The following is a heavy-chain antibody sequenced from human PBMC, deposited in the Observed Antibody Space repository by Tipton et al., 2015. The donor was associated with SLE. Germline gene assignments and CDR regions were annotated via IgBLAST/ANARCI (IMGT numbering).Heavy chain of an antibody. D-gene: IGHD6-13*01. CDR1: GFTFSSYA. Sequence: SLRLSCAASGFTFSSYAMSWVXXXXXKGLEWVSAISGXGGSTSYADSVKGRFTISRDNSKNTLYLQMNSLRAEDTAVYYCAKDTAPAIAAAVFDYWGQATLVTVSS. CDR2: ISGXGGST. V-gene: IGHV3-23*01. CDR3: AKDTAPAIAAAVFDY. J-gene: IGHJ4*02.